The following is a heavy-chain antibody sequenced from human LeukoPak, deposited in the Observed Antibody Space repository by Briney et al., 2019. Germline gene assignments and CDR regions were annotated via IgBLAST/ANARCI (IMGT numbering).Heavy chain of an antibody. CDR1: GDSIRISSYY. D-gene: IGHD2-8*01. CDR2: IYYSGST. V-gene: IGHV4-39*07. J-gene: IGHJ3*02. CDR3: ARDRRYCTNGVCHLSPHDAFDI. Sequence: SETLSLTCTVSGDSIRISSYYWGWIRQPPGKGPEWIGNIYYSGSTYYNPSLKSRVTISVDTSKNQFSLKLSSVTAADTAVYYCARDRRYCTNGVCHLSPHDAFDIWGQGTMVTVSS.